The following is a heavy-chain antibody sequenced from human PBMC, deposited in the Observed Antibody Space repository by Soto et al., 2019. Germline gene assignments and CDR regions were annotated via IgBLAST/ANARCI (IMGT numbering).Heavy chain of an antibody. CDR1: GGTFSSYA. D-gene: IGHD2-2*01. V-gene: IGHV1-69*13. J-gene: IGHJ6*02. CDR2: IIPIFGTA. CDR3: ARVVVVPAAIHTIVDYYYYGMDV. Sequence: ASVKVSCKASGGTFSSYAISWVRQAPGQGLEWMGGIIPIFGTANYAQKFQGRVTITADESTSTAYMELSSLRSEDTAVYYCARVVVVPAAIHTIVDYYYYGMDVWGQGTTVTVSS.